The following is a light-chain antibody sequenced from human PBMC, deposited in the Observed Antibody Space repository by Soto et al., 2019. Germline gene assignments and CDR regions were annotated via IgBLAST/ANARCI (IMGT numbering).Light chain of an antibody. CDR1: SSDVGGYNF. V-gene: IGLV2-14*01. J-gene: IGLJ2*01. CDR2: EVT. Sequence: QSFLTQPASVSGSPGQSITISCTGTSSDVGGYNFVSWYQHHPDKAPKLVIYEVTNRPSGISTRFAASRSGNTASLTISGLQPEDEADYYCSSYRGSSHVIFGGGTQLTVL. CDR3: SSYRGSSHVI.